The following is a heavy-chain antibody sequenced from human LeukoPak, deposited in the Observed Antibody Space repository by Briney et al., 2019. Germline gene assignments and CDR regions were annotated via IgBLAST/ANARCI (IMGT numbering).Heavy chain of an antibody. D-gene: IGHD3-3*01. Sequence: PGGSLRLSCAASGFIFKNYAMSWVRQAPGKGLEWVSIISGTSDTTRYGDSVRGRFTTSRDNPRSTLYLQMNSLRVDDTAVYYCAKADATIGGAFDIWGQGTMVTVSS. CDR1: GFIFKNYA. CDR3: AKADATIGGAFDI. V-gene: IGHV3-23*01. J-gene: IGHJ3*02. CDR2: ISGTSDTT.